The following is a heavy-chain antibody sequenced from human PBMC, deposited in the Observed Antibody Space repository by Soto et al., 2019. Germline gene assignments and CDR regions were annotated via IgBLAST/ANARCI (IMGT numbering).Heavy chain of an antibody. V-gene: IGHV3-9*01. J-gene: IGHJ4*02. CDR3: AKDTTMAWLRLGGEPYFDY. Sequence: EVQLVESGGGLVQPGRSLRLSCAASGFTFDDYAMHWVRQAPGKGLEWVSGISWNSGSIGYADSVKGRFTISRDNAKNSLYLQMNSRRAEDTALYYCAKDTTMAWLRLGGEPYFDYWGQGTLVTVSS. D-gene: IGHD5-12*01. CDR2: ISWNSGSI. CDR1: GFTFDDYA.